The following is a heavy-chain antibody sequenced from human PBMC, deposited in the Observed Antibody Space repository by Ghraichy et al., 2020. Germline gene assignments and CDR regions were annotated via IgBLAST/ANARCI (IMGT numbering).Heavy chain of an antibody. J-gene: IGHJ3*01. CDR3: ARHGGPKDAFDF. Sequence: SETLSLTCTVSGGSIGINNYYWGWIRQPPGKGLEWIGTIYDDGNTHYNPSLKSRVTISMDTSKSQFSLKLSSVTAADSGVYYCARHGGPKDAFDFWGQGTMVTDSS. CDR1: GGSIGINNYY. CDR2: IYDDGNT. V-gene: IGHV4-39*01. D-gene: IGHD3-3*01.